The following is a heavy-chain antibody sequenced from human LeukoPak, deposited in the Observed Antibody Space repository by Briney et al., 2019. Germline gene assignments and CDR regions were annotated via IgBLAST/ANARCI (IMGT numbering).Heavy chain of an antibody. D-gene: IGHD6-13*01. J-gene: IGHJ4*02. CDR3: ARAVAAAGFFDY. Sequence: SETLSLTCTVSGGSISSYYWSWIRQPPGKGLEWIGYIYYSGSTNYNPSLKSRVTISVDTSKNQFSLKLSSVTAADTAVYYCARAVAAAGFFDYWGQGTLVTVSS. CDR2: IYYSGST. V-gene: IGHV4-59*01. CDR1: GGSISSYY.